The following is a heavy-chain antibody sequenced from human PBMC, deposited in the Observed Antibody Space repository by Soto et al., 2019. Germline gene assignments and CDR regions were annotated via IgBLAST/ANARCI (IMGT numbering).Heavy chain of an antibody. Sequence: GESLKISCKGSGYSFTSYWISWVRQMPGKGLEWMGRIDPSDSYTNYSPSFQGHVTISADKSISTAYLQWSSLKASDTAMYYCARHYYYDILTGYYERPDYWGQGTLVTVSS. CDR3: ARHYYYDILTGYYERPDY. CDR1: GYSFTSYW. V-gene: IGHV5-10-1*01. J-gene: IGHJ4*02. CDR2: IDPSDSYT. D-gene: IGHD3-9*01.